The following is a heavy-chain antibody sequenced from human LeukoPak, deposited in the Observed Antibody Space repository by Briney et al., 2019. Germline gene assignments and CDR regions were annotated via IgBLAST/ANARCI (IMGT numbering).Heavy chain of an antibody. D-gene: IGHD3-3*01. CDR3: ARGSHDFWSGYRIYWFDP. Sequence: SETLSLTCTVSGGSISSGDYYWSWIRQPPGKGLEWLGYIYYSGSTYYNPSLKSRVTISVDTSKNQFSLKLSSVTAADTAVYYCARGSHDFWSGYRIYWFDPWGQGTLVTVSS. CDR1: GGSISSGDYY. CDR2: IYYSGST. J-gene: IGHJ5*02. V-gene: IGHV4-30-4*08.